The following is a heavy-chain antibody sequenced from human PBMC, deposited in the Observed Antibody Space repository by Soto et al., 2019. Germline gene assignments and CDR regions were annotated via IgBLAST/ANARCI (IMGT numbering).Heavy chain of an antibody. V-gene: IGHV3-23*01. CDR3: AKHLCVSMCFDS. CDR2: TSGSGATT. J-gene: IGHJ4*02. Sequence: EVQLLESGGVLVQPGGSLRLSCAASGFAFSTYYLSWVRQAPGKGLEWVSITSGSGATTYYADSVKGRFTISRDNSKNTLYLQMNSLGVDDTAVYYCAKHLCVSMCFDSWGQRSRVTVSS. CDR1: GFAFSTYY.